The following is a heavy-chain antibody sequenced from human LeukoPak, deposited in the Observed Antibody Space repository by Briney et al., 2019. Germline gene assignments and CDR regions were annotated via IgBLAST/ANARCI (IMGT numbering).Heavy chain of an antibody. V-gene: IGHV1-2*02. CDR1: GYTFTGYY. D-gene: IGHD5-18*01. Sequence: ASVKVSCKASGYTFTGYYMHWVRQAPGQGLEWMGWINPNSGGTNYSQKFQGRVTMTRDTSISTAYMELSRLRSDDTDVYYCARVVYSYRHNWFDPWGQGTLVTVSS. CDR3: ARVVYSYRHNWFDP. CDR2: INPNSGGT. J-gene: IGHJ5*02.